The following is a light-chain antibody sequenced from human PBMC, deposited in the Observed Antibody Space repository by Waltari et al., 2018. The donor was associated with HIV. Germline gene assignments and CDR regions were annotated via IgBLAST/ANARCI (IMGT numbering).Light chain of an antibody. CDR3: QSYDSGSSGSV. J-gene: IGLJ2*01. CDR1: SPKIGAGYA. V-gene: IGLV1-40*01. Sequence: QSLLTQPPSVSGAPGQRVTIPCTGSSPKIGAGYAVHCYHQVPGTAPKLVIYANNNRASGVPDRFSGSLAITGLQAEDEGTYYCQSYDSGSSGSVFGGGTKLTVL. CDR2: ANN.